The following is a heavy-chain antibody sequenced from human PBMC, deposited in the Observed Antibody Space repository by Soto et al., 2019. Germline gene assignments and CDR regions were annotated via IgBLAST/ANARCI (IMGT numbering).Heavy chain of an antibody. D-gene: IGHD2-21*02. J-gene: IGHJ4*02. CDR3: TRDGVVVVTAIIY. CDR1: GFTFSSCG. CDR2: ISLDGNNK. V-gene: IGHV3-30*03. Sequence: PGGSLRLSCAASGFTFSSCGMHWVRQAPGRGLEWVAVISLDGNNKYYADYVKGHFAISRDNSKNTLYLQMNSLKTEDTAVYYCTRDGVVVVTAIIYWGQGTLVTVSS.